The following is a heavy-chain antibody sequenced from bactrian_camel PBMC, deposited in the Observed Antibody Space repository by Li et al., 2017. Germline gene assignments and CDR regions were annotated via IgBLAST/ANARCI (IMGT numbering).Heavy chain of an antibody. CDR3: TTGGIFNF. CDR1: GFIFSSTA. V-gene: IGHV3S10*01. J-gene: IGHJ4*01. CDR2: IYTGDGTA. Sequence: VQLVESGGGLVQPGGSLRLSCAASGFIFSSTAMSWVRQAPGKGLEWVSSIYTGDGTANFADSVKGRFTISRDNTKNIVYLQMNSLKSEDTALYYCTTGGIFNFWGQGTQVTVS.